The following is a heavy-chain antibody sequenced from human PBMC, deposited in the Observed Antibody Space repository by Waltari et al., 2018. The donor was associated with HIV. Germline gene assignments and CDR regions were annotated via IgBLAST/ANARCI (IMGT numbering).Heavy chain of an antibody. J-gene: IGHJ4*02. V-gene: IGHV1-69*01. CDR2: MIPILSTA. CDR1: GGTFSSYA. Sequence: QVQLVQSGAEVKKPGSSVKVSCKASGGTFSSYAISWVRQAPGQGLEWMGGMIPILSTANDRQKFQGSVTIDADESTSTAYMGRSSLRSEDTAVYYCARGSWEYVLGSYQTIRYFDYWGQGTLVTVSA. CDR3: ARGSWEYVLGSYQTIRYFDY. D-gene: IGHD3-16*02.